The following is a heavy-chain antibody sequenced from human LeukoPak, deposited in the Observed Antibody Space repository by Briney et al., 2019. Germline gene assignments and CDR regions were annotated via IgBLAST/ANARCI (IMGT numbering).Heavy chain of an antibody. D-gene: IGHD2-15*01. V-gene: IGHV3-74*01. CDR2: INDDGSDT. Sequence: GGSLRLSCEASGFTFSSYNMHWVRQAPGKGLVWVSRINDDGSDTRYAESVKGRFTISRDNAKNTLYLQMNSLRAEDTAMYYRARDLDWLLYDYWGQGSLVAVSS. CDR3: ARDLDWLLYDY. J-gene: IGHJ4*02. CDR1: GFTFSSYN.